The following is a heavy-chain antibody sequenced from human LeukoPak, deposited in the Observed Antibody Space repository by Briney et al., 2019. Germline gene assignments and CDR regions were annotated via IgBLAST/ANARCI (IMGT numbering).Heavy chain of an antibody. V-gene: IGHV3-66*01. Sequence: GGSLRLSCAASGFTVSSTYMSWVRQAPGKGLEWVSVIYSGGTTYYADSVKGRFTISRDNSKNTLYLQMNSLRTEDTAVYYCVKITSVTGGDCWGQGTRLTVSS. J-gene: IGHJ4*02. CDR1: GFTVSSTY. D-gene: IGHD1-1*01. CDR3: VKITSVTGGDC. CDR2: IYSGGTT.